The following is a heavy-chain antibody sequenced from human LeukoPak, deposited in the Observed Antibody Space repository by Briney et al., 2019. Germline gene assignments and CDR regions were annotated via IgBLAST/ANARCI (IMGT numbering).Heavy chain of an antibody. J-gene: IGHJ3*02. CDR1: GFTFSDYY. Sequence: GGSLRLSCAASGFTFSDYYMSWIRQAPGKGLEWVSYISSSGSTIYYADSVKGRFTISRGNAKNSLYLQMNSLRAEDTAVYYCASPKYYDFWSGYYRDAFDIWGQGTMVTVSS. CDR2: ISSSGSTI. CDR3: ASPKYYDFWSGYYRDAFDI. D-gene: IGHD3-3*01. V-gene: IGHV3-11*04.